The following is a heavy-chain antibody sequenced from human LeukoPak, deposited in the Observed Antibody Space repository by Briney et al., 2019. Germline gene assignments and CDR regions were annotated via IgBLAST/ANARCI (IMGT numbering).Heavy chain of an antibody. Sequence: SETLSLTCTVSGGSISSYYWSWIRQPAGKGLEWIGSIYHSGSTYYNPSLKSRVTILVDTSKNQFSLKLSSVTAADTAVYYCARESTTMTTYFDYWGQGTLVTVSS. V-gene: IGHV4-4*07. D-gene: IGHD4-17*01. CDR1: GGSISSYY. CDR2: IYHSGST. J-gene: IGHJ4*02. CDR3: ARESTTMTTYFDY.